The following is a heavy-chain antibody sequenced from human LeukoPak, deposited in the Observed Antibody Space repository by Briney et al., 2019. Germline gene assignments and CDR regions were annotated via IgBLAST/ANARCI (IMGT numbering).Heavy chain of an antibody. CDR3: ARGRTTETRYNWFDP. V-gene: IGHV3-21*01. D-gene: IGHD1-1*01. CDR1: GFTFSSYS. J-gene: IGHJ5*02. CDR2: ISSSSSYI. Sequence: SGGSLRLSCAASGFTFSSYSMNWVRQAPGKGLEWVSSISSSSSYIYYADSVKGRFTISRDSAKKSLYLQMNSLRAEDTAVYYCARGRTTETRYNWFDPWGQGTLVTVSS.